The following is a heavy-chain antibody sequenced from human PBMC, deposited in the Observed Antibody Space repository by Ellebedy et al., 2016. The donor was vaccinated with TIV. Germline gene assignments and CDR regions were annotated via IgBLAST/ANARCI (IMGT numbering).Heavy chain of an antibody. J-gene: IGHJ6*03. D-gene: IGHD3-3*01. Sequence: GESLKISXAASGFTFSSYAMSWVRQAPGKGLEWVSAISGSGGSTYYADSVKGRFTISRDNSKNTLYLQMNSLRAEDTAVYYCAKGGDFWSGYLSYYYYYMDVWGKGTTVTVSS. V-gene: IGHV3-23*01. CDR3: AKGGDFWSGYLSYYYYYMDV. CDR1: GFTFSSYA. CDR2: ISGSGGST.